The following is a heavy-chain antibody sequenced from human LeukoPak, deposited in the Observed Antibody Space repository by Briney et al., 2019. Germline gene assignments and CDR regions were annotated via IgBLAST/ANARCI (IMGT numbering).Heavy chain of an antibody. V-gene: IGHV4-39*07. CDR1: GGSISSSSYY. J-gene: IGHJ6*03. CDR3: ARANYYYYMDV. Sequence: ETLSLTCTVSGGSISSSSYYWGWIRQPPGKGLEWIGTMYYSGSTNYNPSLKSRVTISVDTSKNQFSLKLSSVTAADTAVYYCARANYYYYMDVWGKGTTVTISS. CDR2: MYYSGST.